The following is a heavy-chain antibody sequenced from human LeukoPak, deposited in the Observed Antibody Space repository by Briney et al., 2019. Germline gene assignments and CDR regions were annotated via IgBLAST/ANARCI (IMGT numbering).Heavy chain of an antibody. CDR1: GFSFSNYA. CDR2: ISGSGGST. D-gene: IGHD3-22*01. V-gene: IGHV3-23*01. J-gene: IGHJ3*02. CDR3: ASSGYDSSGYYAFDI. Sequence: GGSLRLSCAASGFSFSNYAMSWVRQAPGKGLEWVSAISGSGGSTYYANSVKGRFTISRDNSKNTLYLQMNSLRAEDTAVYYCASSGYDSSGYYAFDIWGQGTMVTVSS.